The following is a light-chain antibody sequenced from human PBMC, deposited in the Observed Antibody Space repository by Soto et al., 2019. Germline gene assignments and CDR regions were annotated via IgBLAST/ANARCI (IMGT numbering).Light chain of an antibody. V-gene: IGLV2-23*01. CDR2: EDI. CDR3: YTYEGGSTYL. Sequence: QSVLTQPASVSGSPGQSITISCTGTSSDVGSYSLLSWYQHHPGKAPKLIIYEDIKGPSGVSNRFSGSKSGNTASLRISGLQAEDEDDYYCYTYEGGSTYLFGTGTKVTVL. J-gene: IGLJ1*01. CDR1: SSDVGSYSL.